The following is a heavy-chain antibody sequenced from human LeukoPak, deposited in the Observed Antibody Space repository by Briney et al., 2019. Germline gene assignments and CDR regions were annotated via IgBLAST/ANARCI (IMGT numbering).Heavy chain of an antibody. CDR1: GFTFKSSW. J-gene: IGHJ4*02. CDR3: ARDWGGSGPTSHDY. CDR2: ISSDGTNT. D-gene: IGHD3-16*01. V-gene: IGHV3-74*01. Sequence: GGSLRLSCAASGFTFKSSWMHWVRQPPGRGPVWVSRISSDGTNTRYGDSVRGRFTVSRDNAKSTLYLQMNSLRVEDSAVYYCARDWGGSGPTSHDYWGQGTLVTVSS.